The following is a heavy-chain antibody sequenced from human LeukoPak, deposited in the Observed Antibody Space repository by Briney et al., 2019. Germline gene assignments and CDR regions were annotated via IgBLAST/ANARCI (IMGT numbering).Heavy chain of an antibody. CDR1: GYSFTSYW. CDR3: ASSYSGSSYYFDY. Sequence: GESLKISCKGSGYSFTSYWIGWVRQMPGKGLEWMGIIYPGDSDTRYSPSFQGQVTISADKSISTAYLQWSGLKASDTAMYYCASSYSGSSYYFDYWGQGTLVTVSS. J-gene: IGHJ4*02. D-gene: IGHD1-26*01. CDR2: IYPGDSDT. V-gene: IGHV5-51*01.